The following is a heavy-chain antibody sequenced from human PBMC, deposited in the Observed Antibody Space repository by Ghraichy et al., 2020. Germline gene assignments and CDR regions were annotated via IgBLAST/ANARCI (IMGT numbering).Heavy chain of an antibody. D-gene: IGHD4/OR15-4a*01. CDR2: IKTDGSGK. CDR1: GFTFSSYW. V-gene: IGHV3-7*01. Sequence: GGSLRLSCAASGFTFSSYWMGWVRQAPGKGLEWVAYIKTDGSGKDYVDSMKGRFIISRDNAKNSLYLQINSVRAADTAVYFCGRVSAGCRLGARSDYWGQGTRVTVPP. CDR3: GRVSAGCRLGARSDY. J-gene: IGHJ4*02.